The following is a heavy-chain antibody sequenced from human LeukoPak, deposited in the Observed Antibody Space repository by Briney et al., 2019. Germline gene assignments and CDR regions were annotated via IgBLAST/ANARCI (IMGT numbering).Heavy chain of an antibody. D-gene: IGHD1-1*01. CDR3: AISAYTLGIDY. CDR1: GFTFISYS. J-gene: IGHJ4*02. Sequence: GGSLRLPCAASGFTFISYSMNWVRQAPGKGLEWVSSISSSSSYIYYADSVKGRFTISRDNAKNSLYLQMNSPRGEDTAVYYCAISAYTLGIDYWGQGTLVTVSS. V-gene: IGHV3-21*01. CDR2: ISSSSSYI.